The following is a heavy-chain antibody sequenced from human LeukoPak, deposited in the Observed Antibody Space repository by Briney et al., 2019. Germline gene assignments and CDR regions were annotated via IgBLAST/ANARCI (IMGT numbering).Heavy chain of an antibody. CDR1: GYSFTSYW. CDR3: ARTTYYYGSGSYVYFDY. D-gene: IGHD3-10*01. J-gene: IGHJ4*02. CDR2: IYPGDSDT. V-gene: IGHV5-51*01. Sequence: GESLKISCKGSGYSFTSYWIGWVRQMPGKGLEWMGIIYPGDSDTRYSPSFQGQVTISADKSISTAYLQWSSLKASDTAMYYCARTTYYYGSGSYVYFDYWGQGTLVTVSS.